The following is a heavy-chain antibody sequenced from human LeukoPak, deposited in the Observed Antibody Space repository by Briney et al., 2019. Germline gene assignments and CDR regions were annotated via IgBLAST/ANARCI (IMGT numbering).Heavy chain of an antibody. CDR2: IYHGGST. V-gene: IGHV4-30-2*01. CDR3: ARDGAATVAGYAFDI. CDR1: GGSISSGGYY. J-gene: IGHJ3*02. Sequence: SETLSLTCTVSGGSISSGGYYWSWIRQPPGKGLEWIGYIYHGGSTNYNPSLKSRVTISVDKSKNQFSLKLISLTAADTAVYYCARDGAATVAGYAFDIWGQGTMVTVSS. D-gene: IGHD6-19*01.